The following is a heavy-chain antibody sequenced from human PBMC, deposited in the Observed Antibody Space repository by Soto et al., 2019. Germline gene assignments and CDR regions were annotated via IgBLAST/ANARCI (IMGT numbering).Heavy chain of an antibody. CDR2: ISSSGSTI. D-gene: IGHD1-26*01. V-gene: IGHV3-48*03. CDR1: GFTFSSYE. CDR3: ARDLRLSGSFDY. Sequence: EVQLVESGGGLVQPGGSLRLSCAASGFTFSSYEMNWVRQAPGKGLEWVSYISSSGSTIYYADSVKGRVTISRDNAKNSLYLQMNSLRAEETAVYYCARDLRLSGSFDYWGQGTLVTVSS. J-gene: IGHJ4*02.